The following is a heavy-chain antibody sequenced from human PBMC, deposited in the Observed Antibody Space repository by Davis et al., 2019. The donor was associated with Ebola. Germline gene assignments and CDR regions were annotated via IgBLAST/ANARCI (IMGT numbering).Heavy chain of an antibody. CDR1: GGSISSGDYY. J-gene: IGHJ5*02. V-gene: IGHV4-30-4*01. D-gene: IGHD3-10*01. CDR2: IYYSGST. CDR3: ARVGTNYYGSGIDP. Sequence: PSETLSLTCTVSGGSISSGDYYWSWIRQPPGKGLEWIGYIYYSGSTYYNPSLKSRVTISVDTSKNQFSLKLSSVTAADTAVYYCARVGTNYYGSGIDPWGQGTLVTVSS.